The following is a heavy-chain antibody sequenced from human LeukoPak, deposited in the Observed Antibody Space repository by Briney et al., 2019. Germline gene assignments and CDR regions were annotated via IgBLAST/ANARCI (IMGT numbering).Heavy chain of an antibody. V-gene: IGHV4-39*07. CDR3: ARETPVDIVAVQRQGSYFYYYYMDV. CDR2: IYYSGST. J-gene: IGHJ6*03. CDR1: GASISSTTYY. Sequence: SETLSLTCTVSGASISSTTYYWGWIRQPPRKGLEWIASIYYSGSTYYNPSLKSRVTISVDTSKNQFSLKLSSVTAADTAMYYCARETPVDIVAVQRQGSYFYYYYMDVWGKGTTVTISS. D-gene: IGHD5-12*01.